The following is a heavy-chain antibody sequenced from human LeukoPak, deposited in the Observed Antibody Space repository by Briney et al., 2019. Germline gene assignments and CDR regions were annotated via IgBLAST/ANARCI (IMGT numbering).Heavy chain of an antibody. J-gene: IGHJ3*02. CDR2: IIPIFGTA. Sequence: SVKVSCKASGGTFSSYAISWVRQAPGQGLEWMGGIIPIFGTANYAQKFQGRVTITTDESTSTAYMELSSLRSEDTAVYYCARHGSPSGAFDIWGQGTMVTVSS. CDR3: ARHGSPSGAFDI. V-gene: IGHV1-69*05. D-gene: IGHD3-10*01. CDR1: GGTFSSYA.